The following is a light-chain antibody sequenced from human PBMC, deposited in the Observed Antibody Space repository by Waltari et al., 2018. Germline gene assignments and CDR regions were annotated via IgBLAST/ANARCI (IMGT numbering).Light chain of an antibody. CDR1: QSVDNY. CDR3: HQRSNWTIT. V-gene: IGKV3-11*01. Sequence: EIVLTQSPATLSLSPGERVTLSCRASQSVDNYLLWYQQKPGQTPRLLIYGASNRATGIPARFSGSGSGTDFTLTIDSLESEDFAVYYCHQRSNWTITFGQGTRLEIK. J-gene: IGKJ5*01. CDR2: GAS.